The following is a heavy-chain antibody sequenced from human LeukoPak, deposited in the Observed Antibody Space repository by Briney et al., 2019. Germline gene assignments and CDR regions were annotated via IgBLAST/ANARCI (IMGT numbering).Heavy chain of an antibody. J-gene: IGHJ4*02. CDR3: VRDGGVSGYDLLDY. CDR1: GFIFSNYW. CDR2: INQDGSNE. Sequence: GGSLRLSCTASGFIFSNYWMTWVRQAPGKGREWVAQINQDGSNEYYIASVKARFSISRDNARNSLSLQMNSLRAEDTAVYYCVRDGGVSGYDLLDYWGQGTLVTVSS. D-gene: IGHD5-12*01. V-gene: IGHV3-7*01.